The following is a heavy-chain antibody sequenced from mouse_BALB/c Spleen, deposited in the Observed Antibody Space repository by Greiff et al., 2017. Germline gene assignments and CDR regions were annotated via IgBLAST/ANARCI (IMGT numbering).Heavy chain of an antibody. V-gene: IGHV1S135*01. CDR2: IDPFNGGT. J-gene: IGHJ3*01. D-gene: IGHD1-1*01. CDR3: ASNVFITTGAD. Sequence: EVQLQQSGPELMKPGASVKLSCKASGYSFTSYYMHWVKQSHGKSLEWIGYIDPFNGGTSYNQKFKGKATLTVDKSSSTAYMHLSSLTSEDSAVYYCASNVFITTGADWGQGTLVTVSA. CDR1: GYSFTSYY.